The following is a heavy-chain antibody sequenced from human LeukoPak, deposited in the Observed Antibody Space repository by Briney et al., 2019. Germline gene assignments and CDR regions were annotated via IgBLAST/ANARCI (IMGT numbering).Heavy chain of an antibody. Sequence: GGSLRLSCAASGFTFSSYAMHWVRQAPGKGLEYVSGISSNGGSTYYANSVKGRFTISRDNSKNTLYLQMGSLRAEDMAGYYCAREYSSSSVDYWGQGTLVTVSS. D-gene: IGHD6-6*01. J-gene: IGHJ4*02. V-gene: IGHV3-64*01. CDR3: AREYSSSSVDY. CDR2: ISSNGGST. CDR1: GFTFSSYA.